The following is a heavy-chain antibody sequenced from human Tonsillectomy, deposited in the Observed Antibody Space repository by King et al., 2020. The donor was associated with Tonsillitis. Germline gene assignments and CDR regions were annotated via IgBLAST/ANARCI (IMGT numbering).Heavy chain of an antibody. CDR3: ARATAMTGTTDRWFDP. CDR1: GFAFSTYW. D-gene: IGHD1-7*01. CDR2: VSDDGIHT. J-gene: IGHJ5*02. V-gene: IGHV3-74*02. Sequence: VQLVQSGGGLVQPGRSLRLSCAASGFAFSTYWMHWVRQAPGKGLMWVSRVSDDGIHTHYADSVKGRFTISRDNAENILYLQMNNLRAEDTAVYYCARATAMTGTTDRWFDPWGQGTLVTVSS.